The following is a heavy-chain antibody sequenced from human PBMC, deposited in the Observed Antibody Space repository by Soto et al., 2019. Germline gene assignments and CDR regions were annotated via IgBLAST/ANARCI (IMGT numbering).Heavy chain of an antibody. CDR3: ARDYDSSGYRPDYYGMDV. J-gene: IGHJ6*02. V-gene: IGHV3-11*01. CDR1: GFTFSDYY. CDR2: ISSSGSTI. D-gene: IGHD3-22*01. Sequence: PGGSLRLSCAASGFTFSDYYMSWIRQAPGKGLEWGSYISSSGSTIYYADSVKGRFTISRDNAKNSLYLQMNSLRAEDTAVYYCARDYDSSGYRPDYYGMDVWGQGTTVTVSS.